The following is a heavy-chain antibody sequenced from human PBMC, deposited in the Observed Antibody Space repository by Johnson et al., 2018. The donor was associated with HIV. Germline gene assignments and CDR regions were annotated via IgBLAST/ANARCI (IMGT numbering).Heavy chain of an antibody. CDR1: GFTFSSYA. D-gene: IGHD3-10*01. CDR3: AKDLFYGSGSWGAFDI. V-gene: IGHV3-30*04. CDR2: IWYDGGNK. Sequence: QVQLVESGGGVVQPGRSLRLSCAASGFTFSSYAMHWVRQAPGKGLEWVAVIWYDGGNKYYADSVKGRFTISRDNSKNTLYLQMNSLRAEDTAVYYCAKDLFYGSGSWGAFDIWGQGTMVTVSS. J-gene: IGHJ3*02.